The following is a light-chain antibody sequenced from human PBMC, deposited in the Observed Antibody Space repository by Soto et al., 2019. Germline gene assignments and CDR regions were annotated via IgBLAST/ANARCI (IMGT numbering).Light chain of an antibody. V-gene: IGKV3-11*01. CDR3: LQRTRWPMT. CDR2: DGS. CDR1: QNLHSF. J-gene: IGKJ5*01. Sequence: EIVLTQSPATLSVSPGERVTLSCRASQNLHSFLNWYQQRPGQAPRPLIYDGSKRAAGVPDRISGDGSGTDYTLTISSLEPEDFAVYYCLQRTRWPMTFGQGTRLEI.